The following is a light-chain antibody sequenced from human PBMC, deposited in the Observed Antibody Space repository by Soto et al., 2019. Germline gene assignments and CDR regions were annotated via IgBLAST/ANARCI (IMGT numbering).Light chain of an antibody. CDR1: SSDVGGYDF. J-gene: IGLJ1*01. CDR3: SSFVGGNIYV. V-gene: IGLV2-8*01. CDR2: DVS. Sequence: SVLTQPRSACGSPGQSVTISCNGTSSDVGGYDFVAWHQQHPGKAPRLMIYDVSKRPSGVPDRFSGSKSGYTASLTVSGLQAEDEADYYCSSFVGGNIYVFGTGTKVTVL.